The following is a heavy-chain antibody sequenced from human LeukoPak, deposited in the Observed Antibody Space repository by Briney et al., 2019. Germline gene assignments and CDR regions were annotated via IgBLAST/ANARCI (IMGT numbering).Heavy chain of an antibody. CDR1: GYTFTSYY. CDR3: ARREIAVEPGRFDP. J-gene: IGHJ5*02. V-gene: IGHV1-46*01. Sequence: GASVKVSCKASGYTFTSYYMHWVRQAPGQGLEWMGVINPSGGSTSYAQKFQGRVTMTRDMSTSTVHMELSSLRSEDTAVYYCARREIAVEPGRFDPWGQGTLVTVSS. CDR2: INPSGGST. D-gene: IGHD6-19*01.